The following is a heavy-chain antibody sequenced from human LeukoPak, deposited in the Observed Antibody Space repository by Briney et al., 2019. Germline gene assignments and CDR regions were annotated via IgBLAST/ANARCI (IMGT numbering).Heavy chain of an antibody. CDR1: GFSFSTYW. J-gene: IGHJ4*02. D-gene: IGHD2-21*02. Sequence: GGSLRLSCAASGFSFSTYWMHWVRQAPGKGLVWVSNINDSGSSTKYADAVKGRVTVSRDNAKNTLYLQMKNLRAEDTAVCYCARGGKVVTGLDSWGQGALVTVFS. V-gene: IGHV3-74*03. CDR2: INDSGSST. CDR3: ARGGKVVTGLDS.